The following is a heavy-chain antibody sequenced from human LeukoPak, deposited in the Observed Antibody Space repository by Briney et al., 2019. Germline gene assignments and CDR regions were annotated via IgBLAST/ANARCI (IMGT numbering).Heavy chain of an antibody. CDR1: GGSISSYY. J-gene: IGHJ4*02. D-gene: IGHD2-15*01. Sequence: SETLSLTCTGSGGSISSYYWSWIRQPPGKGLEWIGYIYYSGSTNYNPSLKSRVTISVDTSKNQFSLKLSSVTAADTAVYYCARVSSLGGFDYWGQGTLVTVSS. CDR3: ARVSSLGGFDY. V-gene: IGHV4-59*01. CDR2: IYYSGST.